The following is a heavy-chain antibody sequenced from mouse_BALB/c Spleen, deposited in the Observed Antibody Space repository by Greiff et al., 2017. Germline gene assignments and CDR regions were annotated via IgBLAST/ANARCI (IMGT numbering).Heavy chain of an antibody. CDR2: ISSGSSTI. J-gene: IGHJ1*01. D-gene: IGHD2-1*01. V-gene: IGHV5-17*02. Sequence: EVQLVESGGGLVQPGGSRKLSCAASGFTFSSFGMHWVRQAPEKGLEWVAYISSGSSTIYYADTVKGRFTISRDNPKNTLFLQMTSLRSEDTAMYYCARSGYGKAYWYFDVWGAGTTVTVSS. CDR1: GFTFSSFG. CDR3: ARSGYGKAYWYFDV.